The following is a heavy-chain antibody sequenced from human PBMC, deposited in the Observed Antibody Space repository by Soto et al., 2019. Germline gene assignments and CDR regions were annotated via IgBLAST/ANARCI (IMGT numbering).Heavy chain of an antibody. V-gene: IGHV1-18*04. Sequence: QVQLVQSGAEVKKPGASVKVSCKASGYTFTSYGISWVRQAPGQGLEWMGWISAYNGNTNYAQKLQGRVTMTTDTSTSTAYMELRSLRSDDTAVYYCAREGEAAAGTQTYYYYYGMDVWGQGTTVTVSS. CDR3: AREGEAAAGTQTYYYYYGMDV. J-gene: IGHJ6*02. CDR2: ISAYNGNT. CDR1: GYTFTSYG. D-gene: IGHD6-13*01.